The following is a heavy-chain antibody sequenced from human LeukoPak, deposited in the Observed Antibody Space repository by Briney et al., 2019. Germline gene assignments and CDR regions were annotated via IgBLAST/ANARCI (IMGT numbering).Heavy chain of an antibody. CDR1: GHSFNDYY. CDR3: ARGADPYCGAGCYFNYFDT. V-gene: IGHV1-2*02. J-gene: IGHJ5*02. Sequence: ASVKVSCKASGHSFNDYYINWVRKAPGQGLEWMGWINPNNGGTNYAQKFQGRVTLTRDTSTGTAYMELKRLRSDDTALYYCARGADPYCGAGCYFNYFDTWGQGTLVIVSS. D-gene: IGHD2-21*01. CDR2: INPNNGGT.